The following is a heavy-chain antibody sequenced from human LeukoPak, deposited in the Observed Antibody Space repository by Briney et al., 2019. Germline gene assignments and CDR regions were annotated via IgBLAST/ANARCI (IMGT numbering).Heavy chain of an antibody. CDR3: AKRETIPWSIAAPPGVLAFDY. Sequence: GGSLRLSCAASGFTFSSYAMSWVRQAPGKALEWVSAISGSGGSTYYADSAKGRFTISRDNSKNTLYLQMNSLRAEDTAVYYCAKRETIPWSIAAPPGVLAFDYWGQGTLVTVSS. CDR2: ISGSGGST. V-gene: IGHV3-23*01. J-gene: IGHJ4*02. D-gene: IGHD6-6*01. CDR1: GFTFSSYA.